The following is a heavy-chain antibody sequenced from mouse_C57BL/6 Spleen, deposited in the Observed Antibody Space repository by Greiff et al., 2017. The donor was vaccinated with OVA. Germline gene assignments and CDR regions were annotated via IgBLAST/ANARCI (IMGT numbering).Heavy chain of an antibody. D-gene: IGHD2-4*01. CDR1: GYTFTSYW. CDR3: AIYYDYHYAMDY. Sequence: QVQLQQPGAELVKPGASVKLSCKASGYTFTSYWMHWVKQRPGQGLEWIGMIHPNSGSTNYNEKFKSKATLTVDKSSSTAYMQFSSLTSEDSAVYYCAIYYDYHYAMDYWGQGTSVTVSS. CDR2: IHPNSGST. V-gene: IGHV1-64*01. J-gene: IGHJ4*01.